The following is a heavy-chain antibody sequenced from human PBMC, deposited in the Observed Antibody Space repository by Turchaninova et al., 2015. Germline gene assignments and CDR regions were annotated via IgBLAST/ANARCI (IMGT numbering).Heavy chain of an antibody. J-gene: IGHJ3*02. D-gene: IGHD3-22*01. CDR3: ARDWADSSGDAFDI. CDR2: IYYSRST. CDR1: GVSFSSGDYY. Sequence: QVQLQESGPGLVTPSQTLSLPSTFSGVSFSSGDYYWSWIRQPPGKGLEWIGYIYYSRSTYYNPSLKSRVIMSVDTSKNQFSLKLSSVTAADTAVYYCARDWADSSGDAFDIWGQGTIVTVSS. V-gene: IGHV4-30-4*01.